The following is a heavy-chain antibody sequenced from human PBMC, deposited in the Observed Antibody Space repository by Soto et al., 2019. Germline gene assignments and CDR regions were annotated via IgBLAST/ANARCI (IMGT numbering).Heavy chain of an antibody. CDR1: GFTFYNYA. CDR2: ISGGGDGT. Sequence: EVQLLESGGGLVRPGGSLRLSCAASGFTFYNYAMNWVRQAPGKGLEWVSTISGGGDGTYYADSVKGRFTISRANSRNTVYLQMNSLRAEDTAVYYCAKKGLGSLATYCTTGDCHYAFDVWGQGTLVTVSS. J-gene: IGHJ3*01. D-gene: IGHD2-8*01. CDR3: AKKGLGSLATYCTTGDCHYAFDV. V-gene: IGHV3-23*01.